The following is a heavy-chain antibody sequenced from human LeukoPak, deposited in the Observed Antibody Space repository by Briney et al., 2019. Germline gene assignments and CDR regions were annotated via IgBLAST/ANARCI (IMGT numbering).Heavy chain of an antibody. Sequence: GGSLRLFCAASGFTFDDYAMQWVRHAPGKGVEWVSGISWNSGSIVYADSVKGRFTISRDNAKNSLYLQMNSLRAEDTALYYCAKDSSSWQGDFDYWGQGTLVTVSS. CDR3: AKDSSSWQGDFDY. J-gene: IGHJ4*02. V-gene: IGHV3-9*01. CDR1: GFTFDDYA. CDR2: ISWNSGSI. D-gene: IGHD6-13*01.